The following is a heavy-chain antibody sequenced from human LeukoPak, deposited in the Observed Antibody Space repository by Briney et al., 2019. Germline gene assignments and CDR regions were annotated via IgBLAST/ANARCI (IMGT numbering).Heavy chain of an antibody. J-gene: IGHJ4*02. CDR3: VRSSVGARRRIDY. CDR2: MNPNSGNT. Sequence: GASVKVSCKASGYTFTSYDINWVRQATGQGLEWMGWMNPNSGNTGYAQKFQGRVTMTRSASINTAYMELSSLTSDDTAVYYCVRSSVGARRRIDYWGQGTLVTVSS. D-gene: IGHD1-26*01. V-gene: IGHV1-8*01. CDR1: GYTFTSYD.